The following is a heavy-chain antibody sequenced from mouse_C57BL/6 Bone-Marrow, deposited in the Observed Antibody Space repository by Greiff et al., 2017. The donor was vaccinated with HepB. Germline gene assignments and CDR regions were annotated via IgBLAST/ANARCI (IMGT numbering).Heavy chain of an antibody. CDR2: IDPSDSET. J-gene: IGHJ2*01. CDR1: GYTFTSYW. CDR3: ARRGTTVVEDY. Sequence: VQLQQPGAELVRPGSSVKLSCKASGYTFTSYWMHWVKQRPIQGLEWIGNIDPSDSETHYNQKFKDKATLTVDKSSSTAYMQLSSLTSEDSAVYYCARRGTTVVEDYWGQGTTLTVSS. D-gene: IGHD1-1*01. V-gene: IGHV1-52*01.